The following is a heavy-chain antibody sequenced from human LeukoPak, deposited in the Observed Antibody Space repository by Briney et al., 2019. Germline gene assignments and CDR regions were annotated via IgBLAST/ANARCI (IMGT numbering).Heavy chain of an antibody. CDR3: ARGRYYYDSSGPYYYYGMDV. CDR1: GGTFSSYA. V-gene: IGHV1-69*04. D-gene: IGHD3-22*01. Sequence: SVKVSCKASGGTFSSYAISWVRQAPGQGLEWMGRIIPILGIANYAQKFQGRVTITADKSTSTAYMELSSLRSEDTAVYYCARGRYYYDSSGPYYYYGMDVWGQGTTVTVSS. J-gene: IGHJ6*02. CDR2: IIPILGIA.